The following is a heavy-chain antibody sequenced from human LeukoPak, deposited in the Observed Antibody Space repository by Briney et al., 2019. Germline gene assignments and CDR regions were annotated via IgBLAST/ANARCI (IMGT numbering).Heavy chain of an antibody. J-gene: IGHJ4*02. Sequence: SETLSLTCTVSGDSVSSSSYYWGWIRQPPGKGLEWIGSIYYSGSTYYNPSLKSRVTISVDTSKNQFSLKLSSVTAADTAVYYCARHVRYYDSSGFAFDYWGQGTLVTVSS. V-gene: IGHV4-39*01. CDR1: GDSVSSSSYY. CDR3: ARHVRYYDSSGFAFDY. D-gene: IGHD3-22*01. CDR2: IYYSGST.